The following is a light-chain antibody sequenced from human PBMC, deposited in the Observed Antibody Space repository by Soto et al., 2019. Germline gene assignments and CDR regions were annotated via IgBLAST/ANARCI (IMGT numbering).Light chain of an antibody. CDR2: GAS. V-gene: IGKV3-20*01. CDR3: QQYGTLGYT. Sequence: EIVLTQSPGTLSLSPGERATLSCRASQSASSSYLAWYQQKTGQAPRLLIYGASIRATGIPDRFSGSGAGTEFTLAINRVEPEDFAVYYCQQYGTLGYTFGQGTKLEI. J-gene: IGKJ2*01. CDR1: QSASSSY.